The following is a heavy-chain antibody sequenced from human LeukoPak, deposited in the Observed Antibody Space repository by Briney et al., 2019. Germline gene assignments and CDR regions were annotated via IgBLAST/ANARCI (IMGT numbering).Heavy chain of an antibody. J-gene: IGHJ4*02. V-gene: IGHV3-23*01. Sequence: SGGSLRLSCAASGFTFSSYAMNWVRQAPGKGLEWVSGISGSGGNTYYADSVKGRFTISRDNSKNTLYLQMNSLRAEDTAVYYCAKDADGDYGFDYWGQGTLVTVSS. CDR3: AKDADGDYGFDY. CDR1: GFTFSSYA. CDR2: ISGSGGNT. D-gene: IGHD4-17*01.